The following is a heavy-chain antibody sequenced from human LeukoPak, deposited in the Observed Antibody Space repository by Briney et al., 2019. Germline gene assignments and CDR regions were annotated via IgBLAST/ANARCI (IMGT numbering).Heavy chain of an antibody. CDR2: ISSSGSTI. D-gene: IGHD3-22*01. CDR3: ARAGYYYDSSGYYPFLDY. Sequence: GGSLRLSCAASGFTFSDYYMSWIRQAPGKGLEWVSYISSSGSTIYYADSVKGRFTISRDNAKNSLCLQMNSLRAEDTAVYYCARAGYYYDSSGYYPFLDYWGQGTLVTVSS. V-gene: IGHV3-11*04. CDR1: GFTFSDYY. J-gene: IGHJ4*02.